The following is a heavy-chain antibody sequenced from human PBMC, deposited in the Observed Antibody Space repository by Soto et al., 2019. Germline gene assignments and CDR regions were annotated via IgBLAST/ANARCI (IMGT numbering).Heavy chain of an antibody. Sequence: EVQLVESGGGLVQPGGSLRLSCAASGFPFSSYWMSWVRQAPGKGLEWVANIKQDGSEKYNVDFVKGRFTISRDNAKNSLYLQMNSLRVEDTAEYYCARAYGSGSLSGYWGQGTLVTVSS. CDR1: GFPFSSYW. CDR3: ARAYGSGSLSGY. V-gene: IGHV3-7*01. CDR2: IKQDGSEK. D-gene: IGHD3-10*01. J-gene: IGHJ4*02.